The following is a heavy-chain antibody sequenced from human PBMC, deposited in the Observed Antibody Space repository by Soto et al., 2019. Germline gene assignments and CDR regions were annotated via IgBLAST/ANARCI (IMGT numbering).Heavy chain of an antibody. D-gene: IGHD6-19*01. J-gene: IGHJ4*02. V-gene: IGHV1-69*13. Sequence: GASVKVSCKASGGTFSSYAISWVRQAPGQGLEWMGGIIPIFGTANYAQKFQGRVTITADESTSTAYMELSSLRSEDTAVYYCARENHIAVAGSWYFDYWGQGTLVTVSS. CDR3: ARENHIAVAGSWYFDY. CDR2: IIPIFGTA. CDR1: GGTFSSYA.